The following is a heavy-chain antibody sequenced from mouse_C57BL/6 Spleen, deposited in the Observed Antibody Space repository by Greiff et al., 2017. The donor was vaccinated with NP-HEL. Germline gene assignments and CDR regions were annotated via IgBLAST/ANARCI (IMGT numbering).Heavy chain of an antibody. CDR3: ARHCGYGAWFAY. D-gene: IGHD2-2*01. Sequence: VQLQQPGAELVKPGASVKMSCKASGYTFTSYWITWVQQRPGQGLAWIGDIYPGSGSTNYNEKFKSKATLTVDTSSSTAYMQLSSLTSEDSAVYYCARHCGYGAWFAYWGQGTLVTVSA. V-gene: IGHV1-55*01. CDR2: IYPGSGST. J-gene: IGHJ3*01. CDR1: GYTFTSYW.